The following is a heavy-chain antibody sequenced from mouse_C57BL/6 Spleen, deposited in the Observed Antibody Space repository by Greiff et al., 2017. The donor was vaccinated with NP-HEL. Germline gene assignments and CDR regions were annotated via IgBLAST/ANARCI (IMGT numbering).Heavy chain of an antibody. D-gene: IGHD1-1*01. CDR2: IWSGGST. CDR1: GFSLTSYG. Sequence: VKLMESGPGLVQPSQSLSITCTVSGFSLTSYGVHWVRQSPGKGLAWLGVIWSGGSTDYNAAFISRLSISKDNSKSQVFFKMNSLQADDTAIYYCARYYGSSYGYFDVWGTGTTVTVSS. J-gene: IGHJ1*03. V-gene: IGHV2-2*01. CDR3: ARYYGSSYGYFDV.